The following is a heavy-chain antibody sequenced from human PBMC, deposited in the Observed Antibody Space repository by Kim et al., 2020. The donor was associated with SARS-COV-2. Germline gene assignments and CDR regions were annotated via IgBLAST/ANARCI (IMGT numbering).Heavy chain of an antibody. CDR3: ARGRAGVVPAPLLGLGPHYDYSTMDV. CDR2: ISDAGAL. D-gene: IGHD2-15*01. Sequence: SETLSLTCAVYGGSFSGYHWTWIRQSPGEGLEWIGEISDAGALKHNPSLKSRVTITTDTAKNQFSLKLTSVTAADAGFYYCARGRAGVVPAPLLGLGPHYDYSTMDVWGHGTTVAVSS. CDR1: GGSFSGYH. J-gene: IGHJ6*02. V-gene: IGHV4-34*01.